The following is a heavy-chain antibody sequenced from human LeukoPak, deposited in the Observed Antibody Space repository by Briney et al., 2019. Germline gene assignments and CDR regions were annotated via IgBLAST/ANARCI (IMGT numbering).Heavy chain of an antibody. CDR1: GFTFSSYG. Sequence: GGSLRLSCAASGFTFSSYGMHWVRQAPGKGLEWVAFIRYDGSNKYYADSVKGRFTISRDNSKNTLYLQMNSLRPDDTAVYYCAKDAISSLAVRRFDLWGQGTLVTVSS. D-gene: IGHD6-6*01. CDR3: AKDAISSLAVRRFDL. CDR2: IRYDGSNK. V-gene: IGHV3-30*02. J-gene: IGHJ4*02.